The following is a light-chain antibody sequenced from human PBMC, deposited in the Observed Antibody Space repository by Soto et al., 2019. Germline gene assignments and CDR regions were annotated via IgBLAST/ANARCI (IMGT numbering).Light chain of an antibody. CDR1: ESVTSDC. CDR2: GAS. CDR3: QQCGSSRRT. V-gene: IGKV3-20*01. J-gene: IGKJ1*01. Sequence: EIVSTQSPGTLSLSPGERATLSCRASESVTSDCLAWYRQRPGQAPRLLIYGASTRATGTPDRISGSGSGTDFTLTISRLEPEDFAVYFCQQCGSSRRTFGQGTRLEIK.